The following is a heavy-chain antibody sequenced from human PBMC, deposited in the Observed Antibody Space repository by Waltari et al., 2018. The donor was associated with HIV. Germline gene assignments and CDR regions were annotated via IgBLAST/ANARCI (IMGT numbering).Heavy chain of an antibody. Sequence: VQMLESGGGLVQPGGSLRLSCVVSRFTAGSKGMTWIRQPPGKGVEWMGSASHSGGTFHNASLKSRVTMSVDRSKNQFSLKMSSVTAADTAVYYCARAKVVPALFELWGRGTLVTVSS. CDR3: ARAKVVPALFEL. J-gene: IGHJ2*01. CDR1: RFTAGSKG. D-gene: IGHD2-15*01. V-gene: IGHV4-38-2*01. CDR2: ASHSGGT.